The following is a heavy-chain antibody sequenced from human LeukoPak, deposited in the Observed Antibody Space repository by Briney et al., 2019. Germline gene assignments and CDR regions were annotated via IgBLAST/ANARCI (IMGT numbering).Heavy chain of an antibody. CDR2: ISSSSSYI. V-gene: IGHV3-21*01. Sequence: GGALRLSCAASGFTFSSYSMNWVRQAPGKGLEWVSSISSSSSYIYYADSVNGRFTISRDNANNSLYLQMNSLRAEDTAVYYCARERPLKGPCYDPWGQGTLVTVSS. J-gene: IGHJ5*02. CDR1: GFTFSSYS. CDR3: ARERPLKGPCYDP.